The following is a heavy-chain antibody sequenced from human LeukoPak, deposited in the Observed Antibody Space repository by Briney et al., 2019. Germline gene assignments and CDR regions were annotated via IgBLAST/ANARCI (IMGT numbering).Heavy chain of an antibody. CDR2: IKSDGST. V-gene: IGHV3-74*01. CDR1: EFTFSFYS. D-gene: IGHD3-22*01. J-gene: IGHJ1*01. Sequence: GGSLTLSCVASEFTFSFYSMIWVRHAPGKGLVWVSRIKSDGSTNYADSVKGRFTISRDNAKNTVSLQMNSLRAEDTGVYYCARAPSEIGGYYPEYFRHWGQGTLVTVSS. CDR3: ARAPSEIGGYYPEYFRH.